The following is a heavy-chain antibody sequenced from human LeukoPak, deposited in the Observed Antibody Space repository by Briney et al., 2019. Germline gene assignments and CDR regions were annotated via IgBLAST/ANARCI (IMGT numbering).Heavy chain of an antibody. V-gene: IGHV1-69*05. CDR2: IIPIFGTA. CDR3: ARWYSGAFDI. CDR1: GGTFSSYA. D-gene: IGHD6-13*01. J-gene: IGHJ3*02. Sequence: ASVKVSCKASGGTFSSYAISWVRQAPGQGLEWMGGIIPIFGTANYAQKFQGRVTITTDESTSTAYMEPSSLRSEDTAVYYCARWYSGAFDIWGQGTMVTVSS.